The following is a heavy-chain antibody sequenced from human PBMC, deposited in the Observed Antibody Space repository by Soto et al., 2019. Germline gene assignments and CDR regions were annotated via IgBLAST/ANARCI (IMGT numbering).Heavy chain of an antibody. CDR2: IYYSGST. J-gene: IGHJ4*02. D-gene: IGHD3-9*01. V-gene: IGHV4-39*01. CDR1: GGSISSSSYY. Sequence: PSETLSLTCTLSGGSISSSSYYWGWIRQPPGKGLEWIGSIYYSGSTYYNPSLKSRVTISVDTSKNQFSLKLSSVAAADTAVYYCARLTMPLYYDILTGYTPYYPYFDYWGQGTLVTVSS. CDR3: ARLTMPLYYDILTGYTPYYPYFDY.